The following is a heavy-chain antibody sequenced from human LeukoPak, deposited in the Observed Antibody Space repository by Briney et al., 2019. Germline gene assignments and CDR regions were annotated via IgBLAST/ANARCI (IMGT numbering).Heavy chain of an antibody. D-gene: IGHD4-23*01. V-gene: IGHV2-70*11. Sequence: SGPALVKPTQTLTLTCTFSGFSLSTSGMCVSWIRQPPGKALEWLARIDWDDDKYYSTSLETRLTISKDTSKNQVVLTMTNMDPVDTATYYCARTTTVVNYYFDYWGQGTLVTVSS. CDR2: IDWDDDK. CDR3: ARTTTVVNYYFDY. J-gene: IGHJ4*02. CDR1: GFSLSTSGMC.